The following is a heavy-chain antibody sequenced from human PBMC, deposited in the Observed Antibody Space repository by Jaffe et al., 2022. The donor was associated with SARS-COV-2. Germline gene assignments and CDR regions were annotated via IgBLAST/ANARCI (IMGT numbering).Heavy chain of an antibody. V-gene: IGHV4-30-4*01. J-gene: IGHJ5*02. CDR3: ARGVRFLEWLSPGWFDP. D-gene: IGHD3-3*01. CDR1: GGSISSGDYY. CDR2: IYYSGST. Sequence: QVQLQESGPGLVKPSQTLSLTCTVSGGSISSGDYYWSWIRQPPGKGLEWIGYIYYSGSTYYNPSLKSRVTISVDTSKNQFSLKLSSVTAADTAVYYCARGVRFLEWLSPGWFDPWGQGTLVTVSS.